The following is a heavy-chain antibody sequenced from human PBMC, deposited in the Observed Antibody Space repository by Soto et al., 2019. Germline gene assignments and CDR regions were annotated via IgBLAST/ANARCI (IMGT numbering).Heavy chain of an antibody. Sequence: QVQLVESGGGVVQPGRSLRLSCAASGFTFSSYAMHWVRQAPGKGLEWVAVISYDGSNKYYADSVKGRFTISRDNSKNTLYLQMNSLRAEDTAVYYCARNYGVDYWGHGTLVTVSS. CDR3: ARNYGVDY. J-gene: IGHJ4*01. CDR2: ISYDGSNK. CDR1: GFTFSSYA. V-gene: IGHV3-30-3*01. D-gene: IGHD1-7*01.